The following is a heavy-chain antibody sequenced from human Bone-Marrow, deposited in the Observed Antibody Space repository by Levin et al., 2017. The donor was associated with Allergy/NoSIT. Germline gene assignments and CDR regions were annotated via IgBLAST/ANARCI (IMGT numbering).Heavy chain of an antibody. V-gene: IGHV4-30-4*01. CDR2: ISSSGET. Sequence: SCTVSGGSISSTDYYWSWIRQSPGQGLDWVGFISSSGETYYNPSLSSRLRLSVDTSNNQFSLELTSVTAADTAVYYCARNPAHYNIMTGPYYYYYGLDVWGQGTTVAVSS. CDR1: GGSISSTDYY. J-gene: IGHJ6*02. CDR3: ARNPAHYNIMTGPYYYYYGLDV. D-gene: IGHD3-9*01.